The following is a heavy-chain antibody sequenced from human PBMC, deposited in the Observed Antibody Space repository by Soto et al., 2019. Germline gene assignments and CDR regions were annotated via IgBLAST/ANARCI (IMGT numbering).Heavy chain of an antibody. D-gene: IGHD1-7*01. V-gene: IGHV3-21*01. J-gene: IGHJ5*02. CDR3: ARDLTGTTKWFDP. Sequence: GGSLRLSCAASVFTFSSYSMNWVRQAPGKGLEWVSSISSSSSYIYYADSVKGRFTISRDNAKNSLYLQMNSLRAEDTAVYYCARDLTGTTKWFDPWGQGTLVTVSS. CDR2: ISSSSSYI. CDR1: VFTFSSYS.